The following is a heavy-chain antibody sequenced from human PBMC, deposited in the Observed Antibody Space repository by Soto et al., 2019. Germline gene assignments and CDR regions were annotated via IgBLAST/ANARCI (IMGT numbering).Heavy chain of an antibody. V-gene: IGHV5-51*01. Sequence: GESLKISCKGSGYSFTSYWIGWVRQMPGKGLEWMGIIYPGDSDTRYSPSFQGQVTISRDDSKSIAYLQMNSLKTEDTAVYYCTRDHGTMIVVVNYWGQGTLVTVSS. J-gene: IGHJ4*02. CDR2: IYPGDSDT. CDR3: TRDHGTMIVVVNY. D-gene: IGHD3-22*01. CDR1: GYSFTSYW.